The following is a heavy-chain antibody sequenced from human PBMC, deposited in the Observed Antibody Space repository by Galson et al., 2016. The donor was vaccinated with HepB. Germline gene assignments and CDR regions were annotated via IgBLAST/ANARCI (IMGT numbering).Heavy chain of an antibody. J-gene: IGHJ4*02. V-gene: IGHV3-33*01. CDR2: IWYDGSNK. D-gene: IGHD2-2*01. CDR1: GFTLSSYG. Sequence: SLRLSCAASGFTLSSYGMHWVRQAPGKGLEWVAVIWYDGSNKYYADSVKGRFTISRDNSKNTPYLQMNSLRAEDTAVYYCARVRYATLVVFSNPIDYWGQGTLVTVSS. CDR3: ARVRYATLVVFSNPIDY.